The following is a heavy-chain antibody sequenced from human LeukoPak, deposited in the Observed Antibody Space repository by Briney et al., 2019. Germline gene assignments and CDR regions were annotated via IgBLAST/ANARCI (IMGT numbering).Heavy chain of an antibody. CDR3: ARASSAGTVDY. J-gene: IGHJ4*02. CDR1: GFTFSGYG. Sequence: PGGSLRLSCAASGFTFSGYGMHWVRQAPGTGLEWVANINQGGSEKYYVDSVKGRFTISRDNAKNSLYLQMNSLRADDTAVYYCARASSAGTVDYWGQGTLVTVSS. CDR2: INQGGSEK. V-gene: IGHV3-7*04. D-gene: IGHD6-13*01.